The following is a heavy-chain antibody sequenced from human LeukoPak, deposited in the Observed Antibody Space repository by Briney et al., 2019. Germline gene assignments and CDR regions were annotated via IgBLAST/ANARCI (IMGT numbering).Heavy chain of an antibody. V-gene: IGHV3-15*01. CDR3: TTNDAFDI. J-gene: IGHJ3*02. CDR2: IKSSDVGTT. CDR1: GFTFSNAW. Sequence: AGGSLRLSSVASGFTFSNAWMNWVRQAPGKGLEWVGRIKSSDVGTTDYAAPVKGRFTISRDDSKNTLYLQMNSLKTEDTALYYCTTNDAFDIWGQGTMVTVSS.